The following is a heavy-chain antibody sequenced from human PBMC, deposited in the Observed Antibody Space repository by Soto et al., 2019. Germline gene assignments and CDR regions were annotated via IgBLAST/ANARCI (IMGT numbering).Heavy chain of an antibody. CDR2: IIPSYDRT. Sequence: QVLLLQSGSEVKKAGSSVKVSCKASGDAFKSYANHWVRQAPGQGLEYMGRIIPSYDRTKYAQKFQGRLTLTADMYTSTVYMELSSLRSEDTAVYYCARDPTNDYGDDTFDYWGQGTKVIVSS. CDR1: GDAFKSYA. V-gene: IGHV1-69*06. D-gene: IGHD4-17*01. J-gene: IGHJ4*02. CDR3: ARDPTNDYGDDTFDY.